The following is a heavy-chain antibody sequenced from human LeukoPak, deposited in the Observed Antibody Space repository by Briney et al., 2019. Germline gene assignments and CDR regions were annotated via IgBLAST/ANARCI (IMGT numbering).Heavy chain of an antibody. V-gene: IGHV3-23*01. J-gene: IGHJ4*02. CDR2: IIATGGTS. D-gene: IGHD6-19*01. CDR1: GFTFTRFA. CDR3: AREWIEDDSGIDS. Sequence: GGSLRLSCSASGFTFTRFAMSWVRQSPGQGLEWVSAIIATGGTSYYAAAVRGRVTVSRDNSKQPLLLQMNSLGDEGTAIYYFAREWIEDDSGIDSWGRGTLVAVSS.